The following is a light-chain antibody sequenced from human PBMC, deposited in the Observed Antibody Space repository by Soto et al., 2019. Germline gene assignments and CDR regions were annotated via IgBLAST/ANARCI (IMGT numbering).Light chain of an antibody. CDR3: QQLKSYPLT. Sequence: IQMTQSPSPLSASVGDRVTITCRASQSISSYLNWYQQKPGKAPKLLIYAASTLQSGVPSRFSGSGSGTDFTLTISSLQPEDSATYYCQQLKSYPLTFGGGTKVDIK. J-gene: IGKJ4*01. CDR2: AAS. CDR1: QSISSY. V-gene: IGKV1-39*01.